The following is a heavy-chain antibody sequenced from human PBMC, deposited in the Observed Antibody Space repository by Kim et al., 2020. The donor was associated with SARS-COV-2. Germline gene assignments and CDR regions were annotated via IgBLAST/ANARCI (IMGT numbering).Heavy chain of an antibody. Sequence: ASVKVSCRGSGYSFTNHAINWVRQAPGQRLEWMGWIDTSTGTPTYAQGFTGRFVFSLDTSVTTAYLQITSLKTEDTALYFCARDHCTNTSCFDPWGQGTL. D-gene: IGHD2-8*01. V-gene: IGHV7-4-1*02. CDR1: GYSFTNHA. CDR2: IDTSTGTP. J-gene: IGHJ5*02. CDR3: ARDHCTNTSCFDP.